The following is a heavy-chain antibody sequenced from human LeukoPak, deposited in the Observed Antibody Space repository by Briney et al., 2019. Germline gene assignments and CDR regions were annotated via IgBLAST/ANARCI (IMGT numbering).Heavy chain of an antibody. J-gene: IGHJ5*02. Sequence: SETLSLTCTVSGYSITSGYYWGWIRQPPGKGLEWIGSIHQSGRTYYNLSLKSRVTISVDTSENQFSLKLTSVTASDTAVYYCARIPHNVIRGVVVLQWFDPWGQGTLVTVSS. D-gene: IGHD3-10*01. CDR1: GYSITSGYY. CDR2: IHQSGRT. V-gene: IGHV4-38-2*02. CDR3: ARIPHNVIRGVVVLQWFDP.